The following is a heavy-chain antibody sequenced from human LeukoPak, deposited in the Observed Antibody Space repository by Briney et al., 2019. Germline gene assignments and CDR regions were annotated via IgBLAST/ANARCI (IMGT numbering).Heavy chain of an antibody. V-gene: IGHV4-39*07. CDR3: ARDSYSSSWYPSYYFGY. J-gene: IGHJ4*02. Sequence: SETLSLTCTVSGDSISSSSYYWGWIRQPPGKGLEWIGSMYYSGSIYYNPSLKSRVTISVDTSKNLFSLKLTSVTAADTAVYYCARDSYSSSWYPSYYFGYWGQGTLVTVSS. D-gene: IGHD6-13*01. CDR1: GDSISSSSYY. CDR2: MYYSGSI.